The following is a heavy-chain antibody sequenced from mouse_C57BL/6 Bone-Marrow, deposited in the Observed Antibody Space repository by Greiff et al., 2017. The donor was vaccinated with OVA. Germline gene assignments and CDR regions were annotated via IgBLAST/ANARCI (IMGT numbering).Heavy chain of an antibody. J-gene: IGHJ3*01. CDR1: GFNIKDDY. Sequence: VQLQQSGAELVRPGASVKLSCTASGFNIKDDYMHWVKQRPEQGLEWIGWIDPENGATEYASKFQGKATITADTSSNTAYLQLSSLTSEDTAVYYCTLDSSGYWFAYWGQGTLVTVSA. D-gene: IGHD3-2*02. V-gene: IGHV14-4*01. CDR2: IDPENGAT. CDR3: TLDSSGYWFAY.